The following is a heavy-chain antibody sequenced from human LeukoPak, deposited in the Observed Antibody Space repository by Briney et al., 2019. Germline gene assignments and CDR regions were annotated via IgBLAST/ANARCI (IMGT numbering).Heavy chain of an antibody. J-gene: IGHJ6*02. D-gene: IGHD3-10*01. CDR2: ISSSSSYI. CDR1: GFTFSSYS. Sequence: PGGSLRLSCAASGFTFSSYSMNRVRQAPGKGLEWVSSISSSSSYIYYADSVKGRFTISRDNAKNSLYLQMNSLRAEDTAVYYCARDQYYGSGYYYGMDVWGQGTTVTVSS. CDR3: ARDQYYGSGYYYGMDV. V-gene: IGHV3-21*01.